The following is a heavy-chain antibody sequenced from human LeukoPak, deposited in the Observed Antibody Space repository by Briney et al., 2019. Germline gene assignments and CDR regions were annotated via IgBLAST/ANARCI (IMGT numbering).Heavy chain of an antibody. CDR1: GYTFTSYD. J-gene: IGHJ5*02. D-gene: IGHD3/OR15-3a*01. CDR3: ARASPPDWGLAVA. Sequence: GASVKVSCKASGYTFTSYDINWVRQATGQGLEWMGWMNPNSGNTGYAQKFQGRVTITRNTSISTAYMELSSLRSEDTAVYYCARASPPDWGLAVAWGQGTLVTVSS. CDR2: MNPNSGNT. V-gene: IGHV1-8*03.